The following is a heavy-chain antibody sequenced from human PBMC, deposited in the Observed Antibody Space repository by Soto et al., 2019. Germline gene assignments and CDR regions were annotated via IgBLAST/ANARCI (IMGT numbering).Heavy chain of an antibody. J-gene: IGHJ4*02. CDR1: GGTFSSYT. Sequence: QVQLVQSGAEVKKPGSSVKVSCKASGGTFSSYTISWVRQAPGQGLEWMGRIIPILGIANYAQKFQGRGTITADKSTSTAYMELSSLRSEDTAVYYCARDLCSGGSCYSSNDYWGQGTLVTVSS. CDR3: ARDLCSGGSCYSSNDY. D-gene: IGHD2-15*01. V-gene: IGHV1-69*08. CDR2: IIPILGIA.